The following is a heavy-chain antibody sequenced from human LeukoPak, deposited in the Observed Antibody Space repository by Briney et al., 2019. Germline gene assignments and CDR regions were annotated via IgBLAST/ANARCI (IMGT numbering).Heavy chain of an antibody. CDR1: GFTFSDYY. CDR3: ARDPSILTGYSD. CDR2: ISSSGSTI. V-gene: IGHV3-11*01. J-gene: IGHJ4*02. Sequence: GGSLRLSCAASGFTFSDYYRSWIRQAPGKGLEWVSYISSSGSTIYYADSVKGRFTISRDNAKNSLYLQMNSLRAEDTAVSYCARDPSILTGYSDWGQGTLVTVSS. D-gene: IGHD3-9*01.